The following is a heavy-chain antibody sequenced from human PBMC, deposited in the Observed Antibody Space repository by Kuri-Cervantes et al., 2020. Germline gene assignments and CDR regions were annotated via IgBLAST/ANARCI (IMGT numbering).Heavy chain of an antibody. CDR2: ICDDGSNK. V-gene: IGHV3-30*19. J-gene: IGHJ4*02. CDR3: ARGPNTARMYYFDY. CDR1: GFSFFSSG. D-gene: IGHD5-18*01. Sequence: GESLKISCAASGFSFFSSGMDWVRQAPGKGLEWVSVICDDGSNKYYVDSVKGRFTISRDNSKNTLYLQMNSLRTEDTAVYYCARGPNTARMYYFDYWGQGTLVTVSS.